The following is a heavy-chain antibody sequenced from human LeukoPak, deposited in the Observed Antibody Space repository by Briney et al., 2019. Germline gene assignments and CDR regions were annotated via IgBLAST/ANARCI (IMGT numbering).Heavy chain of an antibody. CDR3: ALGETIGYFVDY. CDR1: GGTFSSYA. J-gene: IGHJ4*02. D-gene: IGHD3-10*01. CDR2: IIPIFGTA. Sequence: SVKVSCKASGGTFSSYAISWVRQAPGQGLEWMGGIIPIFGTANYAQKFQGRVTITTDESTSTAYMELSSLRSEDTAVYYCALGETIGYFVDYWGQGTLVTGSS. V-gene: IGHV1-69*05.